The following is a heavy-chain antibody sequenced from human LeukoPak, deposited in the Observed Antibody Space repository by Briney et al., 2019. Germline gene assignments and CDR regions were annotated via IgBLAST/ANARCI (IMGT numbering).Heavy chain of an antibody. Sequence: ASVKVSCKTSGYTFTNYYMRWVRQAPGQGLEWLGLVNPSGGSTSYAQKFQGRVTMTRDTSTSTVYMELSSLRSEDTAVYYCARDTSYYDILTGYQPSNWFDPWGQGTLVTVSS. J-gene: IGHJ5*02. CDR1: GYTFTNYY. D-gene: IGHD3-9*01. V-gene: IGHV1-46*01. CDR3: ARDTSYYDILTGYQPSNWFDP. CDR2: VNPSGGST.